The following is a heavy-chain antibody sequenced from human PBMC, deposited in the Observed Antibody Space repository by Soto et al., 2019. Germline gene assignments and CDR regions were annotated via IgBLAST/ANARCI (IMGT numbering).Heavy chain of an antibody. J-gene: IGHJ6*02. CDR2: ISGSGGST. V-gene: IGHV3-23*01. D-gene: IGHD3-3*01. Sequence: GGSLRLSCAASGFTFSSYAMSWVRQAPGKGLEWVSAISGSGGSTYYADSVKGRFTISRDNSKNTLYLQMNSLRAEDTAVYYCAKGRYYDFWSGYSYYYYYYGMDVWGQGTTVTVSS. CDR1: GFTFSSYA. CDR3: AKGRYYDFWSGYSYYYYYYGMDV.